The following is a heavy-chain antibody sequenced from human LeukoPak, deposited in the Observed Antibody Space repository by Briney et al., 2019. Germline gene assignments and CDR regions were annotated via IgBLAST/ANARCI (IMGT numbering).Heavy chain of an antibody. Sequence: SETLSLTCTVSGGSISSYYWSWIRQPAGKGLEWIGRIYTSGSTNYNPSLKSRVTISVDKSKNQSSLKLSSVTAADTAVYYCARGPDYSNLVDYWGQGTLVTVSS. V-gene: IGHV4-4*07. CDR2: IYTSGST. J-gene: IGHJ4*02. CDR1: GGSISSYY. D-gene: IGHD4-11*01. CDR3: ARGPDYSNLVDY.